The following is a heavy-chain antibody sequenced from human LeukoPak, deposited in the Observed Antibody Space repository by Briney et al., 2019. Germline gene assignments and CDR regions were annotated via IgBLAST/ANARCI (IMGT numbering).Heavy chain of an antibody. Sequence: PSETLSLTRTVSGGSISSYYWSWIRPPAGKGLEWIGRIYTSGSTNYNPSLKRRVTMSVDTSKNQFSLKLSSVTAADTAVYYYAREGSAYYYGSAEFDPWGQGTLVTVSS. V-gene: IGHV4-4*07. CDR1: GGSISSYY. J-gene: IGHJ5*02. D-gene: IGHD3-10*01. CDR2: IYTSGST. CDR3: AREGSAYYYGSAEFDP.